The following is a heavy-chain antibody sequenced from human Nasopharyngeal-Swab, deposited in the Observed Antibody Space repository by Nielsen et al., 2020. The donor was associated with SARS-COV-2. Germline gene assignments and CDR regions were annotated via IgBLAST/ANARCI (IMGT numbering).Heavy chain of an antibody. D-gene: IGHD4-17*01. J-gene: IGHJ3*02. CDR3: ARRTGDSTLGDAFDI. V-gene: IGHV5-10-1*01. CDR2: IDPSDSYI. Sequence: VRQMPGKGLEWMGRIDPSDSYINYSPSFQGHVTISADKSITTAYMQWSSLKASDTAMYYCARRTGDSTLGDAFDIWGQGTMVTVSS.